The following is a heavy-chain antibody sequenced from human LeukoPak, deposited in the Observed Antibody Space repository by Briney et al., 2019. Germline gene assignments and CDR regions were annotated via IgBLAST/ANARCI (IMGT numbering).Heavy chain of an antibody. J-gene: IGHJ4*02. Sequence: ASVKVSCKASGYTFTGYYMHWVRQAPGQGLEWMGWINPNSGGTNYAQKFQGRVTMTRDTSISTAYMELSRLRSDDTAVYYCANYASSGPPVHYFDYWGQGTLVTVSS. CDR3: ANYASSGPPVHYFDY. CDR1: GYTFTGYY. D-gene: IGHD3-22*01. CDR2: INPNSGGT. V-gene: IGHV1-2*02.